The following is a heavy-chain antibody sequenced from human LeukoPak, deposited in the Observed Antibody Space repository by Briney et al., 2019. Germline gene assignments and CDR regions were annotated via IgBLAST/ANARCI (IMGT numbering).Heavy chain of an antibody. V-gene: IGHV1-2*06. D-gene: IGHD6-19*01. CDR3: ARGPRLDSSGWYYGAFDI. J-gene: IGHJ3*02. CDR2: INPNSGGA. CDR1: GYTFTGYY. Sequence: ASVKVSCKASGYTFTGYYIHWVRQAPGQGLEWMGRINPNSGGADYAQKFQGRVSMTRDTSISTAYMELSSLRSDDTAVYYCARGPRLDSSGWYYGAFDIWGQGTMVTVSS.